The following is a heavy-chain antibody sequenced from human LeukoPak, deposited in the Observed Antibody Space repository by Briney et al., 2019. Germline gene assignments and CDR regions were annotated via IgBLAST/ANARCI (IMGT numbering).Heavy chain of an antibody. V-gene: IGHV3-30*14. CDR1: GFTFSSYA. J-gene: IGHJ3*02. CDR3: ESLVVVITNDAFDI. CDR2: ISYDGSNK. Sequence: GGSLRLSCAASGFTFSSYAMHWVRQAPGKGLEWVAVISYDGSNKYYADSVKVRFTISRDNSKNMLYLQMNSLRAEDTAVYYCESLVVVITNDAFDIWGQGTMVTVSS. D-gene: IGHD3-22*01.